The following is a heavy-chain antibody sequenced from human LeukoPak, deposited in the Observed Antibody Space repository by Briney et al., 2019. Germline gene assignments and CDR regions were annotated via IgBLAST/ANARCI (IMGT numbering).Heavy chain of an antibody. CDR1: GGSISSYY. CDR2: IYYSGST. J-gene: IGHJ4*02. D-gene: IGHD5-18*01. Sequence: SETLSLTCTVSGGSISSYYWSWIRQPPGKGLEWIGYIYYSGSTNYNPSLKRRVTISVDTSKNQFSLKLSSVTAADTAVYYCARTDTAMGYFDYWGQGTLVTVSS. CDR3: ARTDTAMGYFDY. V-gene: IGHV4-59*01.